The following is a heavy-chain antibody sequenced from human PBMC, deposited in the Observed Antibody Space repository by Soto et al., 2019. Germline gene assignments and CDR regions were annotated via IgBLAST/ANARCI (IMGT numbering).Heavy chain of an antibody. CDR3: ARGIGYSAQDY. CDR2: INPNSGGT. Sequence: ASVKVSCKASGYTFTGYYMHWVRQAPGQGLEWMGWINPNSGGTNYAQKFQGRFTISRDNAKNTLYLQMDSLRADDTAVYYCARGIGYSAQDYWGQGTLVTVSS. CDR1: GYTFTGYY. D-gene: IGHD1-1*01. V-gene: IGHV1-2*02. J-gene: IGHJ4*02.